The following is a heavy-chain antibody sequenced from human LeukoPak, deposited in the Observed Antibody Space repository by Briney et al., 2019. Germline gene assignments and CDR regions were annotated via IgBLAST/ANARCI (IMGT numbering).Heavy chain of an antibody. Sequence: GGSLRLSCAASGFTFSTYGMHWVRQAPGKGLEWVAIISYDGSNEYYADSVKGRFTISRDNSKNTLYLQMNSLRAADTAVYYCAKGRPVRYDSSGYFDYWGQGTLVTVSS. CDR2: ISYDGSNE. CDR1: GFTFSTYG. V-gene: IGHV3-30*18. J-gene: IGHJ4*02. D-gene: IGHD3-22*01. CDR3: AKGRPVRYDSSGYFDY.